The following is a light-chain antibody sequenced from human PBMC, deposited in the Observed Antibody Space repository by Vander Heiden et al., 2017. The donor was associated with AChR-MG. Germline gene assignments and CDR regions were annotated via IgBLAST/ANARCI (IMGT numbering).Light chain of an antibody. J-gene: IGLJ3*02. V-gene: IGLV3-21*04. CDR3: QVWDRSGDQAV. CDR2: YDS. Sequence: SYVLTQPPSVSLAPGKTATITCGADEIASKSVHWYQQKPGQAPMLVIYYDSDRPSGIPERFSGSNSGNTATLTISRVEAEDEADYYCQVWDRSGDQAVFGGGTQLTVL. CDR1: EIASKS.